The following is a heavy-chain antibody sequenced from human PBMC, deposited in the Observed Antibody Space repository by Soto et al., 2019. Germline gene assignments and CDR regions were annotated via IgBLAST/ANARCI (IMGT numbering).Heavy chain of an antibody. CDR2: VSGGSRTI. CDR3: ARFPGKGNSYNWVDP. V-gene: IGHV3-48*01. D-gene: IGHD4-4*01. J-gene: IGHJ5*02. CDR1: GFTFREYS. Sequence: EVQLVESGGGLVQPGGSLRLSCTASGFTFREYSMNWVRQAPGKGLEWVSYVSGGSRTIFYADSVKGRFTISRDNAKNSMDLQMNRLRAEDTAVYYCARFPGKGNSYNWVDPWGQGTLVTVSS.